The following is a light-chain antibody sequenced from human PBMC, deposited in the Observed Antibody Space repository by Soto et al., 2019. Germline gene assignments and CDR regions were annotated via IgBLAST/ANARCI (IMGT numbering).Light chain of an antibody. CDR2: AAS. J-gene: IGKJ1*01. Sequence: IQLTQSPSSLSASVGDRVTITCRASQGISSYLAWYQQTPGKAPKLLIYAASSLQSGVPSRFSGSGSGTDFTLTISSLQPEDFATYYCQQSYSTPWTFGQGTKVDI. V-gene: IGKV1-39*01. CDR1: QGISSY. CDR3: QQSYSTPWT.